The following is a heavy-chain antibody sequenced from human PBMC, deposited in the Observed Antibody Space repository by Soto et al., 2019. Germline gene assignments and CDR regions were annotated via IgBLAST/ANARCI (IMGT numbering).Heavy chain of an antibody. V-gene: IGHV1-3*01. J-gene: IGHJ4*02. CDR3: ARDLGARTDY. CDR2: INAGNGNT. D-gene: IGHD1-26*01. CDR1: GYTFTSYA. Sequence: QVQLVQSGAEVKKPGASVKVSCKASGYTFTSYAMHWVRQAPGQRLEWMGWINAGNGNTNYSQKFQGRVTITRDTSASTADMELRSLRSVDTAVDYCARDLGARTDYWGQGTLVTVSS.